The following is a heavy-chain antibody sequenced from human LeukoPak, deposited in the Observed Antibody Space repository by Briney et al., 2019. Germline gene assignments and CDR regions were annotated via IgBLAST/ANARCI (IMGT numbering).Heavy chain of an antibody. CDR3: ARDGSLYSSSWSDH. Sequence: PGRSLRLSCAASGFTFSSYGMHWVRQAPGKGLEWVAVIWYDGSNKYYADSVKGRFTISRDNSKNTLYLQMNSLRAEDTAVYYCARDGSLYSSSWSDHWGQGTLVTVSS. V-gene: IGHV3-33*01. CDR2: IWYDGSNK. D-gene: IGHD6-13*01. CDR1: GFTFSSYG. J-gene: IGHJ5*02.